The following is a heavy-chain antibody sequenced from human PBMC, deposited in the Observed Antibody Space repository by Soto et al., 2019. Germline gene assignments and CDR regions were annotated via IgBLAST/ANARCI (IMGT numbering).Heavy chain of an antibody. CDR3: ARDRRVVTAVGGMDV. J-gene: IGHJ6*02. CDR2: IWYEGSNK. D-gene: IGHD2-21*02. CDR1: GFTFSSYG. Sequence: QVQLVESGGGVVQPGRSLRLSCAASGFTFSSYGMHWVRQAPGKGLEWVAVIWYEGSNKYYADSVKGRFTISRDNSKNTLYLQMSSLRAEDTAVYYCARDRRVVTAVGGMDVWGQGTKVTVSS. V-gene: IGHV3-33*01.